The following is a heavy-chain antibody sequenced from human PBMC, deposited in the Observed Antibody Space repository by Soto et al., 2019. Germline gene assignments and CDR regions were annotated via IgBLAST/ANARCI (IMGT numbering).Heavy chain of an antibody. J-gene: IGHJ5*02. CDR2: MNPNSGNT. CDR1: GYTFTSYY. Sequence: ASVKVSCKASGYTFTSYYINWVREATGQGLEWMGWMNPNSGNTGYAQKFQGRVTMTRNTSISTAYMELSSLRSEDTAVYYCARGLVRGYYYGPNWFDPWGQGTLVTVSS. CDR3: ARGLVRGYYYGPNWFDP. V-gene: IGHV1-8*01. D-gene: IGHD3-22*01.